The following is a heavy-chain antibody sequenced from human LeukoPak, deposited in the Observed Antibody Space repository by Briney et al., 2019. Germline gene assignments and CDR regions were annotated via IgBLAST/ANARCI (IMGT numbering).Heavy chain of an antibody. Sequence: ASVKVSCKASGYPFTRHCIHWVRQAPGQRLEWMGVFYPGDGGTAYPQKFQGRVTMTRDTSTSTVYMELRGLTSESTALYYCATCNSGSDWTNLDYWGQGTPVTVSS. J-gene: IGHJ4*02. CDR1: GYPFTRHC. CDR2: FYPGDGGT. D-gene: IGHD5-12*01. CDR3: ATCNSGSDWTNLDY. V-gene: IGHV1-46*01.